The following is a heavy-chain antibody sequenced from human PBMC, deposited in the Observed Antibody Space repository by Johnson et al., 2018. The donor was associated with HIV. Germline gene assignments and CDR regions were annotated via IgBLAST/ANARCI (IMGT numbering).Heavy chain of an antibody. CDR3: ARGGAGIAAAEDAFDI. D-gene: IGHD6-13*01. CDR1: GFTFSIYT. CDR2: ISYDGSNT. J-gene: IGHJ3*02. V-gene: IGHV3-30*04. Sequence: QVQLVESGGGVVQPGKSLRLSCAASGFTFSIYTMHWVRQAPGKGLEWVAVISYDGSNTYYVDLVKGRFTISRDSSKNTLYLQMNSLRADDTALYYCARGGAGIAAAEDAFDIWGQGTMVTVSS.